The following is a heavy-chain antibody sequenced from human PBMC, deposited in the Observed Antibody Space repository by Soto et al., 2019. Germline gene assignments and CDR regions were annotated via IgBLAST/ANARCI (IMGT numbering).Heavy chain of an antibody. CDR2: ISYDGSNK. CDR1: GXTFSSSA. J-gene: IGHJ4*02. Sequence: LRLCPAASGXTFSSSAMHWVRQAPGKGLQWVAGISYDGSNKYYADSVKGRFTISRDNSKNTLYLQMNSLRAEDTAVYYCARDSSGYYYVGYFDYWGQGTLVTVSS. CDR3: ARDSSGYYYVGYFDY. V-gene: IGHV3-30-3*01. D-gene: IGHD3-22*01.